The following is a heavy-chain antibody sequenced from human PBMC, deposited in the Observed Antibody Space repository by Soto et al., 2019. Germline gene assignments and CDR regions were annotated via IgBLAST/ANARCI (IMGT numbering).Heavy chain of an antibody. CDR1: GFTVSSKY. V-gene: IGHV3-53*02. Sequence: EVQLVETGGGLIQPGGSLRLSCAASGFTVSSKYMSWVRQAPGKGLQWVSVIYSGGATYYADSVKGRFTISRDNSKNTVYLQMNNLRAEDTAVYYCARAGYPLDAFDIWGQGTVVTVSS. D-gene: IGHD6-13*01. CDR3: ARAGYPLDAFDI. J-gene: IGHJ3*02. CDR2: IYSGGAT.